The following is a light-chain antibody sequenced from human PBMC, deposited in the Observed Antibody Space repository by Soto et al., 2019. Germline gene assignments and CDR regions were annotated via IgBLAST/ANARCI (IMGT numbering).Light chain of an antibody. CDR3: CSYAGSPHV. CDR1: SSDVGGYNY. Sequence: QSALTQPRSVSGSPGQSVTISCTGTSSDVGGYNYVSGYQQHPDKVPKLMIYDVSKRPSGVPDRFSGSKSGNTASLTISGLQAEDEADYYCCSYAGSPHVFRGGTKLTVL. CDR2: DVS. J-gene: IGLJ2*01. V-gene: IGLV2-11*01.